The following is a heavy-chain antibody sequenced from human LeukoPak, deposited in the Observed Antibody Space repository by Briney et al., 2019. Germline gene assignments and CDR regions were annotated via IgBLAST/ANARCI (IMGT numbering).Heavy chain of an antibody. D-gene: IGHD3-10*01. CDR1: GFTVSSYW. V-gene: IGHV3-7*01. J-gene: IGHJ3*02. CDR3: ARPYGSGSSYKAFNI. CDR2: IKQDGSEK. Sequence: GGSLRLSCVASGFTVSSYWMSWVRQAPGKGPEWVANIKQDGSEKYYVESLKGRFTISRDNAENSLYLRINSLRVEDTAVYYCARPYGSGSSYKAFNIWGQGTMVTVSS.